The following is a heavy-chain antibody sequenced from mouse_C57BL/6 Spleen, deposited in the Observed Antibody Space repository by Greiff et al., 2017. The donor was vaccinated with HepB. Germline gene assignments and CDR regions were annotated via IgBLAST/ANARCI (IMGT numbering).Heavy chain of an antibody. CDR3: ARVGDGYYGGFDY. Sequence: EVQLQESGPGLVKPSQSLSLTCSVTGYSITSGYYWNWIRQFPGNKLEWMGYISYDGSNIYNPSLKNRISITRDTSKNQFFLKLNSVTTEDTATYYCARVGDGYYGGFDYWGQGTTLTVSS. CDR2: ISYDGSN. CDR1: GYSITSGYY. D-gene: IGHD2-3*01. V-gene: IGHV3-6*01. J-gene: IGHJ2*01.